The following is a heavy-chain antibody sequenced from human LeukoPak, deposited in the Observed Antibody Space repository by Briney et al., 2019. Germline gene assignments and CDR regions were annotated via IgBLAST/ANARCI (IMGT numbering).Heavy chain of an antibody. Sequence: GGSLRLSCAASGFTFSSYGMHWVRQAPGKGLEWVAVISYDGSNKYYADSVKGRFTISRDNSKNTLYLQMNSLRAEDTAVYYCAKLPDPSDIVVEFDYWGQGTLVTVSS. D-gene: IGHD2-15*01. CDR2: ISYDGSNK. CDR3: AKLPDPSDIVVEFDY. J-gene: IGHJ4*02. CDR1: GFTFSSYG. V-gene: IGHV3-30*18.